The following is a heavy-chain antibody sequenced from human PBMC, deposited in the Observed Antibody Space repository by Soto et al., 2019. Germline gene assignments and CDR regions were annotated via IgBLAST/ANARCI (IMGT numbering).Heavy chain of an antibody. J-gene: IGHJ4*02. CDR3: ARRSMITFGGVIAGFDY. V-gene: IGHV4-39*01. D-gene: IGHD3-16*02. CDR2: IYYSGNP. CDR1: GGSISSSSYY. Sequence: SETLSLTCTVSGGSISSSSYYWGWIRQPPGKGLEWLGSIYYSGNPYYNPSLKIRVTISVDTSKNQFSLNLSSVTAADTAVYYVARRSMITFGGVIAGFDYGRQGTLVTVSS.